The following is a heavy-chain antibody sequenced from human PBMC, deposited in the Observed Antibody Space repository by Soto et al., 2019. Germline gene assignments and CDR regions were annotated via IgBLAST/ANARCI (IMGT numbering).Heavy chain of an antibody. CDR1: GFTFSNYW. V-gene: IGHV3-7*01. J-gene: IGHJ6*02. CDR3: ARIASAGRGWDV. CDR2: IKQDGSEK. Sequence: EVQLVESGGGLVQPGGSLRLSCADFGFTFSNYWMSWDRQAPVKGLEWVGNIKQDGSEKNYVDSVKGRFTISRDNAKNSLYLQMNSLRAEDTAVYYCARIASAGRGWDVWGQGTTVVVSS. D-gene: IGHD6-13*01.